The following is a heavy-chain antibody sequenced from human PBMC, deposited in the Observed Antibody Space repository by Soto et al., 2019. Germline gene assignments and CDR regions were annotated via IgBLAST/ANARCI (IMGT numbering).Heavy chain of an antibody. CDR1: GDSFTIYG. D-gene: IGHD6-19*01. V-gene: IGHV1-18*01. J-gene: IGHJ4*02. CDR2: ITAYNGNT. CDR3: ARRAVANDY. Sequence: ASVKVPCKDSGDSFTIYGISWLRQAPGQGLEWMGWITAYNGNTNYAQKLQDRVTMTTDTSTSTAYMELRSLRSDDTAVYYCARRAVANDYWGQGTPGTVSS.